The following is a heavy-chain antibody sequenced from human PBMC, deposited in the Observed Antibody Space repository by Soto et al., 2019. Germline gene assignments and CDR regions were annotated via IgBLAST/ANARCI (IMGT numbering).Heavy chain of an antibody. CDR1: VFTFSGSA. J-gene: IGHJ4*01. CDR2: IRSKANSYAT. V-gene: IGHV3-73*01. CDR3: TRVVDYYDSSGRDY. Sequence: GGSLRLSCAASVFTFSGSAMHWVRQASGKGLEWVGRIRSKANSYATAYAASVKGRFTISRDDSKNTAYLQMNSLKTEDTAVYYCTRVVDYYDSSGRDYWGQGTLVTVSS. D-gene: IGHD3-22*01.